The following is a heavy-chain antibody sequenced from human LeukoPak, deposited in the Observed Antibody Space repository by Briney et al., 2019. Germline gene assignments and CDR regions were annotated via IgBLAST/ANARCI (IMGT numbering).Heavy chain of an antibody. CDR1: GFTFSNAW. CDR2: IKSETDGGTT. Sequence: GGSLRLSCAASGFTFSNAWMSWVRQAPGKGLEWVGRIKSETDGGTTDYAAPVKGRFTISRDDSKNTLYLQMNSLKTEDTAVYYRTTDLDSSGSYYFDYWGQGTLVTVSS. D-gene: IGHD6-25*01. CDR3: TTDLDSSGSYYFDY. J-gene: IGHJ4*02. V-gene: IGHV3-15*01.